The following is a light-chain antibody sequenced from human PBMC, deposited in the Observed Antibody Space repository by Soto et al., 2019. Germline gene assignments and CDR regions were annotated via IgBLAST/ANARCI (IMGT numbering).Light chain of an antibody. J-gene: IGKJ3*01. Sequence: IQMTQSPSSLSASVGARVSITCQASQDIRTSLSWFQQKAGRAPKLLIYGASNLETGVPSRFRGSGSGRDFTFTISSLQPEDIATYYCQHYDNLPPFTFGPGTKVDIK. CDR1: QDIRTS. CDR3: QHYDNLPPFT. V-gene: IGKV1-33*01. CDR2: GAS.